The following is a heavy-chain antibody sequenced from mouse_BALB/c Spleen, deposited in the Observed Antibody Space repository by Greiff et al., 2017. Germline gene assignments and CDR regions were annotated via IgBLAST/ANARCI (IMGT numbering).Heavy chain of an antibody. D-gene: IGHD2-13*01. CDR1: GYSITSDYA. Sequence: EVQLQQSGPGLVKPSQSLSLTCTVTGYSITSDYAWNWIRQFPGNKLEWMGYISYSGSTSYNPSLKSRISITRDTSKNKFFLQLNSVTTEDTATYYCARGDGDLYAMGYWGQGTSVTVSS. CDR2: ISYSGST. J-gene: IGHJ4*01. V-gene: IGHV3-2*02. CDR3: ARGDGDLYAMGY.